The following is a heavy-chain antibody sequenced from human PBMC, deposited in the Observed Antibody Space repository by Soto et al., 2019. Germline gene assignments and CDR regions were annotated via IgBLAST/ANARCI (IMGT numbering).Heavy chain of an antibody. CDR2: ISYDGSDK. J-gene: IGHJ4*02. Sequence: QVQLEESGGGVVQPGTSLRLSCAASGFTFSRHTLHWVRQAPGKGLEWVASISYDGSDKNYADSVKGRFTISRDNSKNTLSVKLDSLRADDTSVYYCARDRLRLVELSLLAYFDCWGQGTLVSVSS. D-gene: IGHD3-16*02. CDR3: ARDRLRLVELSLLAYFDC. CDR1: GFTFSRHT. V-gene: IGHV3-30*04.